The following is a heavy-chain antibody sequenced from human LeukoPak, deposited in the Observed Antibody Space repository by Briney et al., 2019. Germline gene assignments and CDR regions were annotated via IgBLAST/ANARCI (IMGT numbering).Heavy chain of an antibody. V-gene: IGHV3-21*01. CDR1: GFTFSSYS. CDR2: ISSSSSYI. CDR3: ARDFRTQLDGYSPPYHFDY. J-gene: IGHJ4*02. D-gene: IGHD5-24*01. Sequence: PGGSLRLSCAASGFTFSSYSMNWVRQAPGKGLEWVSSISSSSSYIYYADSVKGRFTISRDNAKNSLYLLMNTLRAEDAAVYYCARDFRTQLDGYSPPYHFDYWGQGTLVTVSS.